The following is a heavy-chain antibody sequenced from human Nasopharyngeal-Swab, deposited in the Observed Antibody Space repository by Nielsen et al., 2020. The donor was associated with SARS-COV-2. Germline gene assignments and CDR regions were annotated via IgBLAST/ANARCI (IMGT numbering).Heavy chain of an antibody. CDR3: ARAASCITSCYEYFQH. J-gene: IGHJ1*01. CDR1: GFTFSSYS. Sequence: GESLKISCAASGFTFSSYSMNWVRQAPGKGLEWVSSISSSSSYIYYADSVTGRFTISRDNAKNSLYLQMNNLRAEDTAVYYCARAASCITSCYEYFQHWGQGTLVTVSS. CDR2: ISSSSSYI. D-gene: IGHD2-2*01. V-gene: IGHV3-21*01.